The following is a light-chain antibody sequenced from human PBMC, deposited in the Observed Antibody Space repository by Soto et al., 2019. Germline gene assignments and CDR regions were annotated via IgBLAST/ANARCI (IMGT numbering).Light chain of an antibody. CDR2: EIT. V-gene: IGLV2-8*01. CDR3: TSDVGNDIWV. J-gene: IGLJ3*02. Sequence: QSVLTQPPSASGSPGQSVTISCSGTSSDVGAYKYVSWYQQYPGKAPQLMIYEITKRPSGVPDGFSGSKSGNTASRTVSGLQAEDEDDYYCTSDVGNDIWVFGGGTKVTVL. CDR1: SSDVGAYKY.